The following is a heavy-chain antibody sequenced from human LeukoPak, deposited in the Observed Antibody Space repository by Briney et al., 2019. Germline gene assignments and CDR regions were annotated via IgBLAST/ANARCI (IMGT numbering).Heavy chain of an antibody. D-gene: IGHD3-10*01. Sequence: PGRSLRLSCAASGFTFSSYGMHWVRQAPGKGLEWVAVIWYDGSNKYYADSVKGRFTISRDNSKNTLHLQMNSLRAEDTAVYYCASGPLWFGGIGDAFDIWGQGTMVTVSS. CDR3: ASGPLWFGGIGDAFDI. J-gene: IGHJ3*02. V-gene: IGHV3-33*01. CDR2: IWYDGSNK. CDR1: GFTFSSYG.